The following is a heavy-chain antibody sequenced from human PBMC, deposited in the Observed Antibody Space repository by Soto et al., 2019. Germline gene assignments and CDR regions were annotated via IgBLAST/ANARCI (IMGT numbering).Heavy chain of an antibody. V-gene: IGHV3-15*01. CDR2: IKSKTDGGTT. CDR1: GFTFSNAW. Sequence: EVQLVESGGGLVKPGGSLRLSCAASGFTFSNAWMSWVRQAPGKGLEWVGRIKSKTDGGTTDYAAPVKGRFTISRDDSKNTLYLQMNRLKTEDTAVYYCTTRTTLRYVDWPSDAFDIWGQGTMVTVSS. J-gene: IGHJ3*02. D-gene: IGHD3-9*01. CDR3: TTRTTLRYVDWPSDAFDI.